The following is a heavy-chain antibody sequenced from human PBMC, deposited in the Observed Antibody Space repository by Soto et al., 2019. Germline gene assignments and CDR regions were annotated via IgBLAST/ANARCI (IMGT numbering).Heavy chain of an antibody. Sequence: QVQLVQSGAEEKKPGASVKVSCKASGYTFTSYAMHWVRQAPGQRLEWMGWINAGTGNTKYSQKFQGRVTITRDTSASTAYMELSSLRSEDTAVYYCASSYCSGGSCYDYSYGMDVWGQGTTVTVSS. J-gene: IGHJ6*02. CDR1: GYTFTSYA. CDR3: ASSYCSGGSCYDYSYGMDV. V-gene: IGHV1-3*05. CDR2: INAGTGNT. D-gene: IGHD2-15*01.